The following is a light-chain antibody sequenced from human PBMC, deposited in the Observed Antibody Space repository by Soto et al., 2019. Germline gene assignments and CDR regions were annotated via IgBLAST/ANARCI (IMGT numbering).Light chain of an antibody. CDR1: SSDVGGYNY. CDR3: SSNAGSNNFV. CDR2: EVT. V-gene: IGLV2-8*01. J-gene: IGLJ1*01. Sequence: QSALTQPPSASGSPGQSVTISCTGTSSDVGGYNYVSWYQQYPGKAPKLMIYEVTKRPSGVPDRFSGSKSGNTASLTVSGLQXXXEXXXYCSSNAGSNNFVFGTGTKVTVL.